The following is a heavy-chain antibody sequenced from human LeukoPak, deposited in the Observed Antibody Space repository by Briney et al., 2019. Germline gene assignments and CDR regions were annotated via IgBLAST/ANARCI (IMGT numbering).Heavy chain of an antibody. D-gene: IGHD3-10*01. V-gene: IGHV3-21*01. CDR1: GFTFSSYS. J-gene: IGHJ4*02. CDR3: ARDSYGSGSYYNEFHY. Sequence: GGSLRLSCAASGFTFSSYSMNWVRQAPGKGLEWVSSISSSSSYIYYADSVEGRFTISRDNAKNSLYLQMNSLRAEDTAVYYCARDSYGSGSYYNEFHYWGQGTLVTVSS. CDR2: ISSSSSYI.